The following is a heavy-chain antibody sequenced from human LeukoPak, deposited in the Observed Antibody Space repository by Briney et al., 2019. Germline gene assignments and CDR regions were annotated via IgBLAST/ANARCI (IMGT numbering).Heavy chain of an antibody. D-gene: IGHD3-10*01. CDR2: INPNSGGT. V-gene: IGHV1-2*02. J-gene: IGHJ5*02. CDR1: GYTFTSYG. Sequence: ASVKVSCKASGYTFTSYGISWVRQAPGQGLEWMGWINPNSGGTNYAQKFQGRVTMTRDTSISTAYMELSRLRSDDTAVYYCARGAITIDPWGQGTLVTVSS. CDR3: ARGAITIDP.